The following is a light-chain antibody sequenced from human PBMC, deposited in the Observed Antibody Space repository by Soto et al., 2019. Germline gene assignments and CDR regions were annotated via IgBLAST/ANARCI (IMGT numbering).Light chain of an antibody. J-gene: IGKJ1*01. Sequence: EAVLTQSPSTLSVFPWERATLPCRPSQSVSTNLAWYQQRPGQAPRLLIYGASKRAVGVTARFSGSRCGTEFSLTITSLQSEDFAVYYCQQYNKWPRTFGQGTKVDIK. CDR3: QQYNKWPRT. CDR2: GAS. CDR1: QSVSTN. V-gene: IGKV3-15*01.